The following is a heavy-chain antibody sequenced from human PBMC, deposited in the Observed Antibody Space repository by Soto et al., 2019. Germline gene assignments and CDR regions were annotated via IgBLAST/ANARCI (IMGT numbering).Heavy chain of an antibody. CDR2: IKSKTDGGTT. CDR3: TTETLDRITMFGVVKFDAFDI. J-gene: IGHJ3*02. CDR1: GFTFSNAW. V-gene: IGHV3-15*01. Sequence: EVQLVESGGGLVKPGGSLRLSCAASGFTFSNAWMSWVRQAPGKGLEWVGRIKSKTDGGTTDYAAPVKGRFTISRDDSKDTLYLQMSSLKTEDAAVYYCTTETLDRITMFGVVKFDAFDIWGQGTMVTVSS. D-gene: IGHD3-3*01.